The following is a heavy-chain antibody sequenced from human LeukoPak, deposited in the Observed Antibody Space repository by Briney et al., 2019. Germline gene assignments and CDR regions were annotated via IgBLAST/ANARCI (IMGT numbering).Heavy chain of an antibody. CDR2: VYYSGST. J-gene: IGHJ3*02. CDR3: ARDTEHSSGHFRLGAYAFDI. Sequence: SETLSLTCTVSGGSISNYYWSWIRQPPGKGLEWIGYVYYSGSTSYNPSLKSRVTISLDTSKNQFSLRLNSVTAADTAVYYCARDTEHSSGHFRLGAYAFDIWGQGTMVTVSS. CDR1: GGSISNYY. V-gene: IGHV4-59*01. D-gene: IGHD3-22*01.